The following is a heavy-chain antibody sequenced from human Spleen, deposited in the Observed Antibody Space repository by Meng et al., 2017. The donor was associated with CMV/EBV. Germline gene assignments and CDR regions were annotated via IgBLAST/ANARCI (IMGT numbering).Heavy chain of an antibody. D-gene: IGHD2-21*01. CDR2: IIPIFGTA. CDR1: GGTFSSYA. V-gene: IGHV1-69*05. J-gene: IGHJ6*02. CDR3: ARYCGGDCYLTRRGMDV. Sequence: SVKVSCKASGGTFSSYAISWVRQAPGQGLEWMGGIIPIFGTANYAQKFQGRVTITTDESKSTAYMELISPTSEDTAVYYCARYCGGDCYLTRRGMDVWGQGTTVTVSS.